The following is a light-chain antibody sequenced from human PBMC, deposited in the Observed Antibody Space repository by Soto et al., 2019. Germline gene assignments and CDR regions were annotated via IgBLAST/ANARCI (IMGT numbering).Light chain of an antibody. V-gene: IGKV3-20*01. J-gene: IGKJ4*01. CDR2: GAF. CDR1: QNISSY. Sequence: IVLTQSPATLSLSPGKRATLPCRASQNISSYLIWYQQKPGQAPRLLIYGAFSRATDIPDRFSGSGSGTDFTLTISRLEPEDFAVYYCQQYGSLPLTFGGGTKVDIK. CDR3: QQYGSLPLT.